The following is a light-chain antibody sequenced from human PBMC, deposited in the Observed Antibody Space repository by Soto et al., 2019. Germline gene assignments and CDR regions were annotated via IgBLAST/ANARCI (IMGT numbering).Light chain of an antibody. CDR2: AAS. J-gene: IGKJ1*01. Sequence: DIQMTQSPSSVSASVGDSVTITCRASQDISSWLAWYQQKPGKAPTLLTYAASSLQSGVPSRFSGSGSGTDFTLTINSLQPEDIATYYCQQTNSFPRTFGQGTKVDIK. CDR1: QDISSW. V-gene: IGKV1-12*01. CDR3: QQTNSFPRT.